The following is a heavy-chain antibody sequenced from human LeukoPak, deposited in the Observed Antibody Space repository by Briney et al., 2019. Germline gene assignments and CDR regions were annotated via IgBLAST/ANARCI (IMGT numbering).Heavy chain of an antibody. Sequence: ASVKVSCNASGYTFTSYGISWVRQAPGQGLEGMGWISAYNGNRNYAQKLQGRVTMTTDTSTSTAYMELRSLRSDDTAVYYCAIGVVVAATSGPYYYYYGMDVWGQGTTVTVSS. J-gene: IGHJ6*02. CDR1: GYTFTSYG. CDR3: AIGVVVAATSGPYYYYYGMDV. D-gene: IGHD2-15*01. CDR2: ISAYNGNR. V-gene: IGHV1-18*01.